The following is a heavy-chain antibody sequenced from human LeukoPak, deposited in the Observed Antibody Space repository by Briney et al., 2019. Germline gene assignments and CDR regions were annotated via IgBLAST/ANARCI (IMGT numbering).Heavy chain of an antibody. D-gene: IGHD3-22*01. Sequence: GGSLRLSCAASGFTFSSYAMHWVRQAPGKGLEWVAVISYDGSNKYYADSVKGRFTISRDNSKNTLYLQMNSLRAEDTAVYYCARDWNYYDSSDQLDYWGQGTLVTVSS. CDR2: ISYDGSNK. V-gene: IGHV3-30-3*01. CDR3: ARDWNYYDSSDQLDY. CDR1: GFTFSSYA. J-gene: IGHJ4*02.